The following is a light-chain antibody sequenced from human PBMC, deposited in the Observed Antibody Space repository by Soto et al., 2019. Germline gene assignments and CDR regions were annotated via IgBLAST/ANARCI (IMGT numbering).Light chain of an antibody. V-gene: IGKV3D-20*02. Sequence: EIVLTQSPGTLSLSPGERATISCRASQSVTSRYLAWYQQKPGQAPRLLIYGASNRATGIPERFSGSGSGTDFTLTISSLEPEDFAVYYCQQRSNWPSITFGQGTRLEIK. CDR3: QQRSNWPSIT. CDR2: GAS. CDR1: QSVTSRY. J-gene: IGKJ5*01.